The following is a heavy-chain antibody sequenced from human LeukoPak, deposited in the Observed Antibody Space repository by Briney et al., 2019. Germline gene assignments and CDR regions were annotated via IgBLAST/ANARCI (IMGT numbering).Heavy chain of an antibody. CDR2: IYYSGST. V-gene: IGHV4-59*01. D-gene: IGHD2-2*01. CDR3: ARYCSSTSCYRGGLYNWFDP. J-gene: IGHJ5*02. Sequence: SETLSLTCTVSGASISGYFWSWIRQPPGKGLEWIGYIYYSGSTNYNPSLKSRVTISVDTSKNQFSLKLSSVTAADTAVYYCARYCSSTSCYRGGLYNWFDPWGQGTLVTVSS. CDR1: GASISGYF.